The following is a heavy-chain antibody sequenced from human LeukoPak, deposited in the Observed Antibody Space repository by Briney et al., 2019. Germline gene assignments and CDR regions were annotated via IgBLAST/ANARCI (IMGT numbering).Heavy chain of an antibody. D-gene: IGHD2-2*01. CDR1: GGSFSGYY. CDR3: ARGRSGVRGVVPAAIYFDY. V-gene: IGHV4-34*01. Sequence: PSETLSLTCAVYGGSFSGYYWSWIRKPPGKGLEWIGEINHSGSTNYNPSLKSRVTISVDTSKNQFSLKLSSVTAADTAVYYCARGRSGVRGVVPAAIYFDYWGQGTLVTVSS. CDR2: INHSGST. J-gene: IGHJ4*02.